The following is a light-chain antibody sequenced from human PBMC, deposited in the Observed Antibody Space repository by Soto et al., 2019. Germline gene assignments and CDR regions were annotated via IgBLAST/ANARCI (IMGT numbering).Light chain of an antibody. CDR1: SSNIGSNY. CDR3: AAWDDSLSGSYV. Sequence: ALTQPPSASGTPGQRVTISCSGSSSNIGSNYVYWYQQLPGTAPKLLIYRNNQRPSGVPDRFSGSKSGTSASLAISGLRSEDEAVYYCAAWDDSLSGSYVFGTGTNVNV. CDR2: RNN. V-gene: IGLV1-47*01. J-gene: IGLJ1*01.